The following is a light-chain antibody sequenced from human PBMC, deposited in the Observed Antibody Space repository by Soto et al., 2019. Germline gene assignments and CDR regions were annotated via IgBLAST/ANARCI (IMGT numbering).Light chain of an antibody. CDR3: QQSYSTPIT. J-gene: IGKJ5*01. Sequence: DIQMTQSPSSLSASVGDRFTITCRASQGISKYLGWYQQKPGKAPNLLIYAASTLQSGVPSRFSGSGSGTDFTLTISSLQPEDFATYYCQQSYSTPITFGQGTRLEIK. V-gene: IGKV1-39*01. CDR1: QGISKY. CDR2: AAS.